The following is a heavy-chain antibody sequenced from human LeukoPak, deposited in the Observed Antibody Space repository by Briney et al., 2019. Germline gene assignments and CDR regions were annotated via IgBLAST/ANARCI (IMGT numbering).Heavy chain of an antibody. V-gene: IGHV3-33*01. Sequence: GRSLRLSCAASGFHFSRYGMHWVRQAPGKGLEWVAIIWYDGSNKYYADSVKGRFTISRDNSKNTLYLQMNSLRAEDTAVYYCARAHYDYFDYWGQGTLVTVSS. CDR1: GFHFSRYG. CDR2: IWYDGSNK. CDR3: ARAHYDYFDY. D-gene: IGHD4-17*01. J-gene: IGHJ4*02.